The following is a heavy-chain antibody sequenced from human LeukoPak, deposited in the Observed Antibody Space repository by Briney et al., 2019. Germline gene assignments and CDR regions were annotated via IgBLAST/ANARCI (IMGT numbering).Heavy chain of an antibody. D-gene: IGHD3-10*01. CDR1: GFTFSSYW. CDR3: VRSGVVRGITSRGY. CDR2: MNIDGSEK. J-gene: IGHJ4*02. V-gene: IGHV3-7*01. Sequence: GGSLRLSCAASGFTFSSYWMGWVRQAPGKRLEWVANMNIDGSEKYYADSVKGRFTISRDNARNSVYLQMNSLRAEDTAVYYCVRSGVVRGITSRGYWGQGTLVTVSS.